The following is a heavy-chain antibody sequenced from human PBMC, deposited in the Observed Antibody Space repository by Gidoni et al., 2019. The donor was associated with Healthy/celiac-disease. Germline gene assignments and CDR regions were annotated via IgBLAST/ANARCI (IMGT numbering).Heavy chain of an antibody. CDR3: ARLRQWLAKDFDY. D-gene: IGHD6-19*01. CDR1: GGSISSSSYY. J-gene: IGHJ4*02. CDR2: LYYSGST. V-gene: IGHV4-39*01. Sequence: QLQLQESGPGLVKPSETLSLTCTVPGGSISSSSYYWGWIRQPPGKGLEWIGSLYYSGSTYYNPSLKSRVTISVDTSKNQFSLKLSSVTAADTAVYYCARLRQWLAKDFDYWGQGTLVTVSS.